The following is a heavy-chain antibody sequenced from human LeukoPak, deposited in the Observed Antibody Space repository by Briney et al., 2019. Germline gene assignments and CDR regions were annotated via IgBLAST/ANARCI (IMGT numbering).Heavy chain of an antibody. Sequence: GGSPRLSCAASGFTFSSYAMSWVRQAPGKGLEWVSAISGSGGSTYYADSVKGRFTISRDNSKNTLYLQMNSLRAEDTAVYYCAKDRVLLTTNFDYWGQGTLVTVSS. V-gene: IGHV3-23*01. CDR2: ISGSGGST. CDR3: AKDRVLLTTNFDY. J-gene: IGHJ4*02. D-gene: IGHD3-9*01. CDR1: GFTFSSYA.